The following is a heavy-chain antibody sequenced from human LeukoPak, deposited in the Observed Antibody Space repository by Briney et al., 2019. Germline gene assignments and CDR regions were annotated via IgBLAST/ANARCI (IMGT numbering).Heavy chain of an antibody. J-gene: IGHJ4*02. D-gene: IGHD3-22*01. V-gene: IGHV3-30*18. CDR2: IGSDGNKK. CDR3: AKEIYYDSSAFFDY. CDR1: GLSFRSYG. Sequence: PGGSLRLSCAASGLSFRSYGIHWVRQAPGKGLEWVAVIGSDGNKKYYADSVKGRFTISRDNSKNTLYLQMNSLRTEDTAMYFCAKEIYYDSSAFFDYWGQGTLVTVSS.